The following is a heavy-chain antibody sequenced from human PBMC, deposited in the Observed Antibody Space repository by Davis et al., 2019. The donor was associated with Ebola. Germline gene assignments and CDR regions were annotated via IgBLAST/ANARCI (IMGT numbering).Heavy chain of an antibody. V-gene: IGHV3-64D*06. J-gene: IGHJ4*02. CDR1: RFSFSSYA. CDR2: ISSNGADT. D-gene: IGHD3-10*01. Sequence: PGGSLRLSCSASRFSFSSYAMNWVRQAPVKGLEYVSAISSNGADTYYADSVKGRFTISRDNSKNTLYLQMRSLREEDTAVYYCVNGFGGGDIWGQGTQVTVSS. CDR3: VNGFGGGDI.